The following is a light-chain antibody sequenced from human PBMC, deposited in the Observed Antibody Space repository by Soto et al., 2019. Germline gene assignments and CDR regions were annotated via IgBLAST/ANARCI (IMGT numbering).Light chain of an antibody. Sequence: QSALTQPPSASGSPGQSVTISCTGTSSDVGAYKYVSWYQQYAGKAPKLMIYEVTKRTSGDPDRFSGSKSGNTASLTVSGLQAEDEDDYYCTSYVGNDIWVFGGGTKLTVL. CDR1: SSDVGAYKY. J-gene: IGLJ3*02. V-gene: IGLV2-8*01. CDR2: EVT. CDR3: TSYVGNDIWV.